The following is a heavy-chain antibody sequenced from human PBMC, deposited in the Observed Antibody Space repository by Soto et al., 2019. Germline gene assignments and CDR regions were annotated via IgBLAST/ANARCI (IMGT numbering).Heavy chain of an antibody. Sequence: ASVKVSCKTSGYTFSNYGITWVRQAPGQPLEWLGWISLYSDGTNYAQKFQGRVTMTRDTSISTAYMELSRLRSDDTAVYFCARDPEGAITFDYWGQGTLVTSPQ. V-gene: IGHV1-2*02. CDR3: ARDPEGAITFDY. J-gene: IGHJ4*02. CDR2: ISLYSDGT. CDR1: GYTFSNYG. D-gene: IGHD1-26*01.